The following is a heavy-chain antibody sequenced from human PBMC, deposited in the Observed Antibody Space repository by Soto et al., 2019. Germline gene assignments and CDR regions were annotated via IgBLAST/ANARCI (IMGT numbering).Heavy chain of an antibody. J-gene: IGHJ3*02. CDR2: INSDGGST. CDR3: ARPTGEDDAFDI. V-gene: IGHV3-74*01. CDR1: GFTFSSYW. Sequence: GGSLRLSCAASGFTFSSYWMHWVRQAPGKGLVWVSRINSDGGSTSYADSVKGRFTISRDNAKNTLYLQMNSLRAEDTAVYYCARPTGEDDAFDIWGQGTMVTVSS. D-gene: IGHD1-1*01.